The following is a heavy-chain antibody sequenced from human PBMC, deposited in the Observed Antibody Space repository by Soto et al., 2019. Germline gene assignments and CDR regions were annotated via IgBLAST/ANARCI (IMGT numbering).Heavy chain of an antibody. CDR1: GGSISSSSYS. CDR2: IYYSGST. D-gene: IGHD4-17*01. Sequence: SETLSLTCTVSGGSISSSSYSWGWIRQPPGKGLEWIGSIYYSGSTYYNPSLKSRITISVDTSKNQFSLTLSSVTATDTALYYCARMTSVAKNFDSWGQGTLVTVSA. V-gene: IGHV4-39*07. CDR3: ARMTSVAKNFDS. J-gene: IGHJ4*02.